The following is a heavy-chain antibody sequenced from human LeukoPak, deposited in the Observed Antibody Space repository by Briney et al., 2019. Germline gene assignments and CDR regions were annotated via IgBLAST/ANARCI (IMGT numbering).Heavy chain of an antibody. Sequence: NPGGSLRLSCAAPGFTFSNAWMSWVRQAPGKGLEWVGRIKSKTDGGTTDYAAPVKGRFTISRDDSKNTLYLQMNSLKTEDTAVYYCTTWIGEFDAFDIWGQGTMVTVSS. V-gene: IGHV3-15*01. CDR1: GFTFSNAW. J-gene: IGHJ3*02. CDR2: IKSKTDGGTT. CDR3: TTWIGEFDAFDI. D-gene: IGHD3-10*01.